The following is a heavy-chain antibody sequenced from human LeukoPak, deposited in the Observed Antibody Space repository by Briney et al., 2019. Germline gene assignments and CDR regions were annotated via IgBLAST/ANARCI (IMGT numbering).Heavy chain of an antibody. J-gene: IGHJ6*02. D-gene: IGHD2-21*01. CDR1: GFTFISYW. V-gene: IGHV3-7*01. CDR3: ARDQHRRDYYYYGMDV. Sequence: GGSLRLSCAASGFTFISYWMTWVRQAPGKGLEWVANINQDGSEKYYVDSVKGRFTVSRDNAKNSLYLQMNSLRAEDTAVYYCARDQHRRDYYYYGMDVWGQGTTVTVSS. CDR2: INQDGSEK.